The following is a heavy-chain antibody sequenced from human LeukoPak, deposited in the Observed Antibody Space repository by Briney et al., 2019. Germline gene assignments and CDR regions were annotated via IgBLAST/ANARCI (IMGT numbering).Heavy chain of an antibody. CDR1: GYTFTSYY. J-gene: IGHJ6*03. D-gene: IGHD3-10*01. Sequence: GASVKVSCKASGYTFTSYYMHWVRQAPGQGLEWMGIINPSGRSTRYAQKFQGRVTMTTDTSTSTAYMELRSLRSDDTAVYYCARGLPIYGSGSYYSYYYYYYMDVWGKGTTVTVSS. CDR3: ARGLPIYGSGSYYSYYYYYYMDV. V-gene: IGHV1-46*01. CDR2: INPSGRST.